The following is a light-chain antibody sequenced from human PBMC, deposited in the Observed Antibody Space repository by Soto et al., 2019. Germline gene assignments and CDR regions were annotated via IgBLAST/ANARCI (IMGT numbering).Light chain of an antibody. J-gene: IGLJ1*01. Sequence: QSVLTQPASVSGSPGQSITISCTGSGRDIGAYNYVSWYQQHPGKAPKLIIYEVENRPSGVSNRFSASKSAFTASLTISGLQAEDEADYYGSSYTTSYFYVFGTGTKVTVL. CDR1: GRDIGAYNY. V-gene: IGLV2-14*01. CDR3: SSYTTSYFYV. CDR2: EVE.